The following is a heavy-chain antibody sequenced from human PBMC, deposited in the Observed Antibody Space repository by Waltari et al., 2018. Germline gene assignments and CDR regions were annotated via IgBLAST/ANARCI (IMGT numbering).Heavy chain of an antibody. V-gene: IGHV4-34*01. D-gene: IGHD1-7*01. CDR2: IHYCGTT. Sequence: QVQLQQCGAGLLKPSETPSLTCAVSGGSFSGYNWNWIRHPPGKGPEWIASIHYCGTTYYNPSLMRRVIISVDTSQNQFSLRLSSLTAADAAMYYCARGLCVDVANCNSGTNNFFDPWGQGTLVTVSS. CDR1: GGSFSGYN. CDR3: ARGLCVDVANCNSGTNNFFDP. J-gene: IGHJ5*02.